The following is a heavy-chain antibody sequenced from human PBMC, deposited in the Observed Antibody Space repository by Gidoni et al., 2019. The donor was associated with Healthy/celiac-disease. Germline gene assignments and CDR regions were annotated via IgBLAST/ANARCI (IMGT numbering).Heavy chain of an antibody. J-gene: IGHJ3*02. Sequence: ITLKQSGPTLVNPTQTLTLACTFSGFSLSTSGVGVGWIRQPPGKALEWLALIYWNDDKRYSPSLKSRLTITKDNSKNQVVRTMTNMDPVDTATYYCAHNRGAFDIWGQGTMVTVSS. D-gene: IGHD5-12*01. CDR2: IYWNDDK. CDR3: AHNRGAFDI. CDR1: GFSLSTSGVG. V-gene: IGHV2-5*01.